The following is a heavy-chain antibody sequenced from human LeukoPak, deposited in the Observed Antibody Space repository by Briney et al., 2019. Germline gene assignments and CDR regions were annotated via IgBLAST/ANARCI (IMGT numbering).Heavy chain of an antibody. CDR3: AREVGSPGRYY. D-gene: IGHD3-9*01. CDR2: IYYSGST. CDR1: GGSINSRNW. J-gene: IGHJ4*02. Sequence: SETLSLTCAVSGGSINSRNWWSWVRQPPGKGLEWIGEIYYSGSTNYNPSLKSRVTISVDKSKNQFSLKVTSVTAADTAVYYCAREVGSPGRYYWGQGTLVTVSS. V-gene: IGHV4-4*02.